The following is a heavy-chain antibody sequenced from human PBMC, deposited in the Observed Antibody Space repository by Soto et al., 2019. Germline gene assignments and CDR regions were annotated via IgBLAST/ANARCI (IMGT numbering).Heavy chain of an antibody. CDR1: GFTFSRYW. J-gene: IGHJ4*02. V-gene: IGHV3-74*01. CDR2: INSDGSST. Sequence: GGSLRLSCAASGFTFSRYWMHWVRQVPGKGLVWVSRINSDGSSTDYAASVKGRFTVSRDNAKNTLYLQMNSLRAEDTAVYYCAVAVAGTINPPDYWGQGTLVTVSS. CDR3: AVAVAGTINPPDY. D-gene: IGHD6-19*01.